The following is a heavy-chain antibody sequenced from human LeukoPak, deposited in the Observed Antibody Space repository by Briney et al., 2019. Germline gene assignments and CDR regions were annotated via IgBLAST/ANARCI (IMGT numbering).Heavy chain of an antibody. Sequence: GASVKVSCNASGYTFTSYGISWVRQAPGQGLEWMGWISAYNGNANYAQKLQGRVTMTTDTSTSTAYMELRSLRSDDTAVYYCAGDRDIYGMDVWGKGTTVTVSS. J-gene: IGHJ6*04. CDR2: ISAYNGNA. V-gene: IGHV1-18*04. CDR1: GYTFTSYG. D-gene: IGHD3-10*01. CDR3: AGDRDIYGMDV.